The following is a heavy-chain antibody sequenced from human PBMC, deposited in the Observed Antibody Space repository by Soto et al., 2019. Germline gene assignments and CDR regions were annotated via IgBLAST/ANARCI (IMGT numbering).Heavy chain of an antibody. D-gene: IGHD6-13*01. J-gene: IGHJ3*02. CDR2: ISSSSSYI. Sequence: GGSLRLSCAASGFTFSSYSMNWVRQAPGKGLEWVSSISSSSSYIYYADSVKGRFTTSRDNAKNSLYLQMNSLRAEDTAVYYCAREKEDSSSWDSENAFDIWGQGTMVTVSS. V-gene: IGHV3-21*01. CDR1: GFTFSSYS. CDR3: AREKEDSSSWDSENAFDI.